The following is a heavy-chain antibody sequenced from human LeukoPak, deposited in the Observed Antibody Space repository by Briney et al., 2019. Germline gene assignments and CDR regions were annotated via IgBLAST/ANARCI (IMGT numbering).Heavy chain of an antibody. CDR3: AKIPYDSSRSYYFDY. J-gene: IGHJ4*02. CDR1: GFTFSNYW. Sequence: SGGSLRLSCAASGFTFSNYWMSWVRQAPGKGLEWVANLKQDGSEKYYVDSVKGRFTISRDNAKTSLYLQMSSLRAEDTAVYYCAKIPYDSSRSYYFDYWGQGTLVTVSS. V-gene: IGHV3-7*05. CDR2: LKQDGSEK. D-gene: IGHD3-22*01.